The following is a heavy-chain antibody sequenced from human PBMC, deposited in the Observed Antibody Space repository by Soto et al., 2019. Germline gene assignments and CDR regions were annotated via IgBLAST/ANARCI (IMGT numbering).Heavy chain of an antibody. CDR3: ASGLRNAADYYYYYGMDV. D-gene: IGHD5-12*01. CDR1: GGTFSSYA. J-gene: IGHJ6*02. V-gene: IGHV1-69*13. Sequence: VASVKVSCKASGGTFSSYAISWVRQAPGQGLEWMGGIIPIFGTANYAQKFQGRVTITADESTSTAYMELSSLRSEDTAVYYCASGLRNAADYYYYYGMDVWGQGTTVTLSS. CDR2: IIPIFGTA.